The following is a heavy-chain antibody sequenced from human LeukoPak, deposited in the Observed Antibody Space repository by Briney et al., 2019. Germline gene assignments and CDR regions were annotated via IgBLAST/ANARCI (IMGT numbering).Heavy chain of an antibody. J-gene: IGHJ4*02. CDR2: IIPILGIA. CDR3: ARAGRGLYLGRDY. CDR1: GGTFSSYA. D-gene: IGHD3/OR15-3a*01. Sequence: SVKVSCKASGGTFSSYAISWVRQAPGQGLEWMGRIIPILGIANYAQKFQGRVTITADKSTSTAYMELSSLRSEDTAVYYCARAGRGLYLGRDYWGQGTLVTVSS. V-gene: IGHV1-69*04.